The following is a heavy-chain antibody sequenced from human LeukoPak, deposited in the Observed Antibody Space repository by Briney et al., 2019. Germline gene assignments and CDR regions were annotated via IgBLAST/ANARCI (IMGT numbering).Heavy chain of an antibody. J-gene: IGHJ5*02. CDR1: GFTFSSYS. Sequence: GGSLRLSCAASGFTFSSYSMSWVRQAPGKGLELVSSISTSSSHMYYADSVKGRFTISRDNARNSLYLQMNSLRAEDTAVYYCARGSEWELLSCDHWGQGTLVTVSS. D-gene: IGHD1-26*01. CDR3: ARGSEWELLSCDH. V-gene: IGHV3-21*01. CDR2: ISTSSSHM.